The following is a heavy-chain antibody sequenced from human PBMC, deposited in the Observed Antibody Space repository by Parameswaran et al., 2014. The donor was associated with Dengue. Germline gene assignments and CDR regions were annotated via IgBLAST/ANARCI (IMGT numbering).Heavy chain of an antibody. CDR2: IYYSGST. D-gene: IGHD4-23*01. Sequence: VRQAPGKGLEWIGYIYYSGSTNYNPSLKSRVTISVDTSKNQFSLKLSSVTAADTAVYYCARDWGDHYGGNSWGQGTLVTVSS. CDR3: ARDWGDHYGGNS. J-gene: IGHJ4*02. V-gene: IGHV4-59*01.